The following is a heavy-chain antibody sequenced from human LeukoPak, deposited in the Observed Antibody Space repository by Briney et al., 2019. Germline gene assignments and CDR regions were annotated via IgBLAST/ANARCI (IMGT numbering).Heavy chain of an antibody. Sequence: TTSQTLSLTCTVSGGSISSGDYYWGWIRQPPGKGLEWIGTIYYSGSTYYNPSLQSRVTISLDTSKNQFSLHVRSVTAVDTATYYCARFFYYDASLPPYWGQGTLVIVSS. V-gene: IGHV4-39*01. CDR3: ARFFYYDASLPPY. CDR1: GGSISSGDYY. J-gene: IGHJ4*02. D-gene: IGHD3-16*01. CDR2: IYYSGST.